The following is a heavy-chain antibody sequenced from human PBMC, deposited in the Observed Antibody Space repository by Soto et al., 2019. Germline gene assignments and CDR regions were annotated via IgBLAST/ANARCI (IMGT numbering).Heavy chain of an antibody. V-gene: IGHV4-39*07. J-gene: IGHJ4*02. CDR3: AKESLTVPLSQFDY. CDR1: GGSISSTGFY. Sequence: SETLSLTCTVSGGSISSTGFYWVWIRQPPGKGLEWIGSIYYSGSTYYNPSLKSRVTISVDTSKNQFSLKLSSVTAEDTAVYYCAKESLTVPLSQFDYWGQGTLVTVSS. D-gene: IGHD4-17*01. CDR2: IYYSGST.